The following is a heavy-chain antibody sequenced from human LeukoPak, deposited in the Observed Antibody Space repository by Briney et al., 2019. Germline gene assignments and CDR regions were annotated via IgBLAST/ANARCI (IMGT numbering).Heavy chain of an antibody. CDR2: IIPIFGTA. D-gene: IGHD3-22*01. J-gene: IGHJ4*02. V-gene: IGHV1-69*05. Sequence: GASVKVSCKASGATFSSYAISWVRQAPGQGLEWMGRIIPIFGTANYAQKFQGRVTITTDESTSTAYMELSSLRSEDTAVYYCALTGYYDSSGYYYYPPFDYWGQGTLVTVSS. CDR1: GATFSSYA. CDR3: ALTGYYDSSGYYYYPPFDY.